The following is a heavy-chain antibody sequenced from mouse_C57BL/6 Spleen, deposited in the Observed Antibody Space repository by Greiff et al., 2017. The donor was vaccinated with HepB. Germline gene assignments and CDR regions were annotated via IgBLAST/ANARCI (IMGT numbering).Heavy chain of an antibody. CDR2: IDPSDSYT. V-gene: IGHV1-50*01. Sequence: QVQLQQPGAELVKPGASVKLSCKASGYTFTSYWMQWVKQRPGQGLEWIGEIDPSDSYTNYNQKFKGKATLTVDTSSSTAYMQLSSLTSEDSAVYYCASGVLRWYWYFDVWGTGTTVTVSS. D-gene: IGHD1-1*01. J-gene: IGHJ1*03. CDR1: GYTFTSYW. CDR3: ASGVLRWYWYFDV.